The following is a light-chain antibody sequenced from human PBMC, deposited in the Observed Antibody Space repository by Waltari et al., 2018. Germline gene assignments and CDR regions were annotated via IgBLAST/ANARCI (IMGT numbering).Light chain of an antibody. Sequence: SYELTQPPSVSVSPGQAASITCSGDKLGDKHACWYQQKPGQSPVLVIYEDNRRPSGIPERFSGSKSGNTATLTISGTQAMDEADYYCQAWDSSTVVFGGGTKVTVL. CDR1: KLGDKH. J-gene: IGLJ2*01. V-gene: IGLV3-1*01. CDR3: QAWDSSTVV. CDR2: EDN.